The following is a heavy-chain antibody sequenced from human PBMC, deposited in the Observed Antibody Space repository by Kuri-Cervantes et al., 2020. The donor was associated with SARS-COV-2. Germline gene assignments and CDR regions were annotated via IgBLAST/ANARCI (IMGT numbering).Heavy chain of an antibody. CDR1: EFRLGYSN. V-gene: IGHV3-23*01. CDR3: ATQDFDF. J-gene: IGHJ4*02. Sequence: GGSLRLSCAASEFRLGYSNMNWVRQAPGKGLEWVSTITAGGGTYYGGSVRGRLTISRDNAKNVLFLQMNSLRPEDTAVYYCATQDFDFWGQGTMVTVSS. CDR2: ITAGGGT.